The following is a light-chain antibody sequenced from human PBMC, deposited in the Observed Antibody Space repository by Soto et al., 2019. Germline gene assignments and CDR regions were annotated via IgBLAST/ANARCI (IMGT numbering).Light chain of an antibody. CDR1: QSISDW. J-gene: IGKJ1*01. CDR2: DAS. Sequence: DIQMTQSPSTLSASVGDRVTFTCRASQSISDWLAWYQQKPGKGPRLLIYDASSLESGVPSRFSVIGSGTEFTLTISSLQSLDFAIRYCQQYTTFPWTFGQGNKGYIK. V-gene: IGKV1-5*01. CDR3: QQYTTFPWT.